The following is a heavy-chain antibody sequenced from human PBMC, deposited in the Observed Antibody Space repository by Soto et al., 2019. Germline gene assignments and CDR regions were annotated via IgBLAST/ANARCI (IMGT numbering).Heavy chain of an antibody. Sequence: QVQLQESGPGLVKPSETLSLTCTVSGGSISSYYWSWIRQPAGKGLEWIGRIYTSGSTNYNPSLKSGVTMSVDTSKNQFSLKLSSVTAADTAVYYCARVAVTLDYYGMDVWGQGTTVTVSS. V-gene: IGHV4-4*07. CDR2: IYTSGST. CDR3: ARVAVTLDYYGMDV. CDR1: GGSISSYY. J-gene: IGHJ6*02. D-gene: IGHD4-4*01.